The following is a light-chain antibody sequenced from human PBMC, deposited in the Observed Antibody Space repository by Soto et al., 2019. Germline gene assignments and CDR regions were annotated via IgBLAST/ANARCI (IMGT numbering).Light chain of an antibody. CDR3: QQIFVTRYS. V-gene: IGKV1-39*01. CDR1: QNIRVY. CDR2: AAD. J-gene: IGKJ2*03. Sequence: DIQMTQSPSSLSASVGDRVTITCRASQNIRVYLNWYQQKPGKAPKPLIYAADTLLSGVPSRFSGSEAGTDFTLTISRLHPEDVATYYCQQIFVTRYSFGQGTKLEL.